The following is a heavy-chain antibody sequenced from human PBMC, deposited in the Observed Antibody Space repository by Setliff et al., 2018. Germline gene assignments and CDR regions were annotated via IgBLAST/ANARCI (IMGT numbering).Heavy chain of an antibody. D-gene: IGHD6-19*01. CDR3: ASALIRRVAVAGKSQFDY. J-gene: IGHJ4*01. Sequence: ASVKVSCKASGGFSTHAMSWVRQVPGQGLEWMGGIIPILGTTDYAQNFQGRVTITTDESTSSAYLEMSNLRSEDTAVYYCASALIRRVAVAGKSQFDYWGQGTLVTVSS. CDR1: GGFSTHA. V-gene: IGHV1-69*05. CDR2: IIPILGTT.